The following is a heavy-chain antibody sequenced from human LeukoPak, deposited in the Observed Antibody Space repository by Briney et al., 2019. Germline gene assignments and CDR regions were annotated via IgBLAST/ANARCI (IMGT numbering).Heavy chain of an antibody. CDR2: IYYSGST. V-gene: IGHV4-59*08. D-gene: IGHD3-16*02. J-gene: IGHJ4*02. CDR1: GGSISSYY. Sequence: SETLSLTCTVSGGSISSYYWSWIRQPPGKGLEWIGYIYYSGSTYYNPSLKSRVTISVDTSRNHFSLRLSSVTAADTAVYYCARRLSGYTFDYWGQGTLVTVSS. CDR3: ARRLSGYTFDY.